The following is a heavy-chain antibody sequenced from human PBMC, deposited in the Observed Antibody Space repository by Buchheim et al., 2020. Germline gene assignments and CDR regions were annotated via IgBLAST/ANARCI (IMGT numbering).Heavy chain of an antibody. J-gene: IGHJ6*02. D-gene: IGHD1-26*01. CDR1: GGTFSRYA. CDR3: ARDVGATIYYYYGMDV. V-gene: IGHV1-69*06. CDR2: IIPIFGTT. Sequence: QVQLLQSGAEVKKPGSSVKVSCKASGGTFSRYAISWVRQAPGQGLEWMGGIIPIFGTTNYAQKFQGRVTITADKFTSTASMELSSLRSEDTAVYYCARDVGATIYYYYGMDVWGQGTT.